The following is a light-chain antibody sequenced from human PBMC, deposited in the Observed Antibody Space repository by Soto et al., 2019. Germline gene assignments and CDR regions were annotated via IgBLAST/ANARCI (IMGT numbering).Light chain of an antibody. J-gene: IGKJ4*01. Sequence: DIQMTQSPSTLSASVGDRVTITCRASQSISSYLNWYQQKPGKAPKLLIYAASSLQSGVPSRFSGSGSGTDFTLTISSLQPEDFATYYCPQSYSTPLTFGRGTKVDIK. CDR2: AAS. CDR3: PQSYSTPLT. V-gene: IGKV1-39*01. CDR1: QSISSY.